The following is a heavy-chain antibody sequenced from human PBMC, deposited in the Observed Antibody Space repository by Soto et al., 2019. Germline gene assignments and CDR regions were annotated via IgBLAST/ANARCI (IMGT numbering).Heavy chain of an antibody. D-gene: IGHD2-8*02. CDR1: GFTFSSDW. CDR3: ARGPRGVYGNDY. V-gene: IGHV3-74*01. CDR2: INMDGSVT. Sequence: EVQLVESGGGLVQPGGSLRLSCVASGFTFSSDWMHWVRQGAGKGLVWVSRINMDGSVTNYADSVKGRFTISRDNAKNTGYLQMNSLRVEDTAVYYCARGPRGVYGNDYWGQGALVTVSS. J-gene: IGHJ4*02.